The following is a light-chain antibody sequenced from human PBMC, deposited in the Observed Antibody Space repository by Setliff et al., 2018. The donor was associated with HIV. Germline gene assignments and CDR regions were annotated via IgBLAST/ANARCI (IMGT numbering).Light chain of an antibody. J-gene: IGLJ3*02. CDR2: DVS. Sequence: QSALTQPASVSGSPGQSITISCTGTSSDIGSSKFVSWYQQHPGKAPKVMICDVSKRPSGVPDRFSASKSGNTASLTISGLQAEDEADYYCCSYAGSYNWVFGGGTKVTVL. CDR1: SSDIGSSKF. V-gene: IGLV2-11*01. CDR3: CSYAGSYNWV.